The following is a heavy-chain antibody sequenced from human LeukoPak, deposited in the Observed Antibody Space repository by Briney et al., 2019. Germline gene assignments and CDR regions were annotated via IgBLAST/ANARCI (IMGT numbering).Heavy chain of an antibody. D-gene: IGHD3-10*01. Sequence: PGGSLRFSCAASGFTFSSYEMNWVRQAPGKGLEWVSYISSSGSTIYYADSVKGRFTISRDNAKNSLYLQMNSLRAEDTAVYYCASGGNYYGSGSYGIEWYFDLWGRGTLVTVSS. V-gene: IGHV3-48*03. CDR1: GFTFSSYE. J-gene: IGHJ2*01. CDR2: ISSSGSTI. CDR3: ASGGNYYGSGSYGIEWYFDL.